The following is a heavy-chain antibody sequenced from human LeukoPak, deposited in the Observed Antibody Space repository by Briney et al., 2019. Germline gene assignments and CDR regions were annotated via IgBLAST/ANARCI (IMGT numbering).Heavy chain of an antibody. D-gene: IGHD5-18*01. V-gene: IGHV1-46*01. CDR3: ARDLGYSYGFELNHAFDI. CDR1: GYTFTSYY. Sequence: ASVNVSCKASGYTFTSYYMHWLRQAPGQGLEWMGIINPSGGSTSYAQKFQGRVTMTRDTSTSTVYMELSSLRSEDTAVYYCARDLGYSYGFELNHAFDIWGQGTMVTVSS. J-gene: IGHJ3*02. CDR2: INPSGGST.